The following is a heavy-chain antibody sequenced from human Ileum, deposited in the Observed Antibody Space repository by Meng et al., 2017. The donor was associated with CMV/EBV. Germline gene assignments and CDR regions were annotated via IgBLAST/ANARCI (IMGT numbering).Heavy chain of an antibody. J-gene: IGHJ4*02. CDR2: VYSSGRT. D-gene: IGHD2-2*01. V-gene: IGHV4-4*07. CDR3: ARGSSSWAFDY. Sequence: QVKLLEPGPGLGSACETLSLNGTGSGGSISGYYGSWIRHPATKGLEWIGRVYSSGRTDYNPSLQSRVTMSVDTSKNQFSLKLSSVTAADTAVYYCARGSSSWAFDYWGQGTLVTVSS. CDR1: GGSISGYY.